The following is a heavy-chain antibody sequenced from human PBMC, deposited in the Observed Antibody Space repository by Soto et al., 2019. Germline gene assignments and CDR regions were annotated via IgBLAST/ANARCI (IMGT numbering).Heavy chain of an antibody. D-gene: IGHD6-13*01. J-gene: IGHJ5*02. V-gene: IGHV4-39*01. CDR3: ARRERAAGTDWWFDP. CDR2: IYYSGST. Sequence: SETLSLTCTVSGGSISSSSFHWGWIRQPPGKGLEWIGSIYYSGSTYYSPSLKSRVTISVDTSKNQFTLKLSSVTAADTALYYCARRERAAGTDWWFDPWGQGTLVTVSS. CDR1: GGSISSSSFH.